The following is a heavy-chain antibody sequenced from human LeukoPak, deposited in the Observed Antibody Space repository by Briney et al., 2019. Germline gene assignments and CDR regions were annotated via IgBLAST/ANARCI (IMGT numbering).Heavy chain of an antibody. V-gene: IGHV1-69*13. CDR1: GGTFSSYA. Sequence: GASVKVSCKASGGTFSSYAISWVRQAPGQGLERMGGIIPIFGTANYAQKFQGRVTITADESTSTAYMELSSLRSEDTAVYYCARAGSDCSSTSCYDYWGQGTLVTVSS. CDR2: IIPIFGTA. D-gene: IGHD2-2*01. J-gene: IGHJ4*02. CDR3: ARAGSDCSSTSCYDY.